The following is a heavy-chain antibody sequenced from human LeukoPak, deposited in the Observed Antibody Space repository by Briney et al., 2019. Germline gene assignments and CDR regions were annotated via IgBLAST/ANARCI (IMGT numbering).Heavy chain of an antibody. CDR1: GYTFTSYY. CDR2: INPSGGST. CDR3: ARDLVRGGGYADY. Sequence: ASVKVSCKASGYTFTSYYIHWVRQAPGQGLEWMGIINPSGGSTSYAQKFQGRVTMTRDMSTSTVYMELSSLRSDDTAVYYCARDLVRGGGYADYWGQGTLVTVSS. J-gene: IGHJ4*02. V-gene: IGHV1-46*01. D-gene: IGHD5-12*01.